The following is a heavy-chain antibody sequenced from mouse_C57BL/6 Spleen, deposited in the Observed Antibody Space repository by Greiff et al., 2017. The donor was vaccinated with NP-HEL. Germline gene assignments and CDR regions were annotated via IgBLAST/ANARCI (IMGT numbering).Heavy chain of an antibody. D-gene: IGHD2-5*01. CDR2: INPYNGGT. CDR3: AKNYYSNYDAMDY. J-gene: IGHJ4*01. Sequence: EVMLVESGPVLVKPGASVKMSCKASGYTFTDYYMTWVKQSHGKSLEWIGVINPYNGGTSYNQKFKGKATLTVDKSSSTAYMELNSLTSEDSAVYYCAKNYYSNYDAMDYWGQGTSVTVSS. V-gene: IGHV1-19*01. CDR1: GYTFTDYY.